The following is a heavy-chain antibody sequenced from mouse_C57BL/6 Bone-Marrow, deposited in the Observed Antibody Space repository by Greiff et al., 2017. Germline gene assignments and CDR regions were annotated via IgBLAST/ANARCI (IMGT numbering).Heavy chain of an antibody. CDR3: ARGYYAMDY. Sequence: EVQRVESGGGLVQPGGSLKLSCAASGFTFSDYGMAWVRQAPRKGPEWVTFFSNLAYSIYYADTVTGRITISRENAKNTLYLEMSSLRSEDTAMYYCARGYYAMDYWGQGTSVIVSS. CDR2: FSNLAYSI. V-gene: IGHV5-15*01. J-gene: IGHJ4*01. CDR1: GFTFSDYG.